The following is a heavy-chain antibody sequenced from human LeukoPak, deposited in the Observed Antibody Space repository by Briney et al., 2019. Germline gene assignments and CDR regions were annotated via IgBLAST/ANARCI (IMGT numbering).Heavy chain of an antibody. CDR2: IIPILGIA. V-gene: IGHV1-69*04. Sequence: GSSVKVSCKASGGTFSSYAISWVRQAPGQGLEWMGRIIPILGIANYAQKFQGRVTITADKSTSTAYMELSSLRSEDTAVYYCAREVGSGYSSSWYVKSAFDIWGQGTMVTVSS. D-gene: IGHD6-13*01. CDR3: AREVGSGYSSSWYVKSAFDI. CDR1: GGTFSSYA. J-gene: IGHJ3*02.